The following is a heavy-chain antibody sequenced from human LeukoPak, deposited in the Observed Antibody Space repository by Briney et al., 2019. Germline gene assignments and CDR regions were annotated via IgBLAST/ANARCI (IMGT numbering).Heavy chain of an antibody. D-gene: IGHD3-9*01. J-gene: IGHJ4*02. CDR1: GFTVTNYA. Sequence: PGGSLRLSCAASGFTVTNYAMYWVRQAPGKGLEWVSAISGRDDSTYYADSVKGRFTISRDTSKKTLFLQMNSLRAEDTAVYYCAKWGDYDILTGYYDPDYWGQGTLVTVSS. V-gene: IGHV3-23*01. CDR2: ISGRDDST. CDR3: AKWGDYDILTGYYDPDY.